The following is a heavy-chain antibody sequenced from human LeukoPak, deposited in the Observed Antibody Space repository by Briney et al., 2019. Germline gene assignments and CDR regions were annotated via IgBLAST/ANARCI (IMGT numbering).Heavy chain of an antibody. J-gene: IGHJ6*02. CDR2: INHSGST. Sequence: SETLSLTCAVSGGSFSGYYWTWIRQPPGKGLEWIGEINHSGSTNYNPSLKSRVTISVDTSKNQFSLKLSSVTAADTAVYYCEYSSPGYYYGMDVWGQGTTVTVSS. CDR3: EYSSPGYYYGMDV. CDR1: GGSFSGYY. D-gene: IGHD6-6*01. V-gene: IGHV4-34*01.